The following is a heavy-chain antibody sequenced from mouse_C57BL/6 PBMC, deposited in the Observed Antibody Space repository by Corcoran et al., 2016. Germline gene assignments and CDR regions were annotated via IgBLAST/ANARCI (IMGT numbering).Heavy chain of an antibody. J-gene: IGHJ4*01. Sequence: EVQLQQSGPELVKPGASVKLSCKASGYTFTDYNMHWVKQSHGKSLEWIGYIHPNNGGTSYNQKFKGKATLTVNKSSSTAYMELRRLTSEDSAVYYGARKKKNDYDSYAMDYWGQGTSVTVSS. V-gene: IGHV1-22*01. D-gene: IGHD2-4*01. CDR2: IHPNNGGT. CDR3: ARKKKNDYDSYAMDY. CDR1: GYTFTDYN.